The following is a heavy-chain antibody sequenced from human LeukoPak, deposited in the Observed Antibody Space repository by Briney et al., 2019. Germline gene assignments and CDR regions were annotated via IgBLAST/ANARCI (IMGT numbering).Heavy chain of an antibody. V-gene: IGHV4-59*01. Sequence: SETLSLTCTVSGGSISGYYWSWIRQPPGKGLEWIGYIFYSGSTNYNPSLESRVTISVDTSKNQFSLKLSSVTAADTAVYFCARVYYGRTYDYWYFDLWGRGTLVTVSS. CDR2: IFYSGST. J-gene: IGHJ2*01. CDR3: ARVYYGRTYDYWYFDL. CDR1: GGSISGYY. D-gene: IGHD3-10*01.